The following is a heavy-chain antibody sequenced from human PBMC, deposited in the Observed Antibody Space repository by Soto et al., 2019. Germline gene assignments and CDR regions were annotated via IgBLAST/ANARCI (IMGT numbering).Heavy chain of an antibody. Sequence: SETLSLTFAVSGGPVSSETHFWTCIRKPPGKALEWIGYIYHSGITNSNPSLRGRLSISVDKSQNHFSLSGLRSDDTALYYCASRLLGGPGDWWFDPWAQGTLVTVSS. D-gene: IGHD3-10*01. CDR2: IYHSGIT. CDR3: ASRLLGGPGDWWFDP. CDR1: GGPVSSETHF. J-gene: IGHJ5*02. V-gene: IGHV4-61*03.